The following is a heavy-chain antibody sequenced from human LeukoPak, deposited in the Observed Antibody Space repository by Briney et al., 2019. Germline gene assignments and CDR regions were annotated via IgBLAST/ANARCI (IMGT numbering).Heavy chain of an antibody. Sequence: SGPTLVNPTQTLTLTCTFSGFSLSTNGMSVTWARQPPGKALEWLARIDWDDDKYYSASLKTRLTISKDTSKNQVVLTMTNMDPVDTATYFCARCIAATGTLDYWGQGALVTVSS. J-gene: IGHJ4*02. V-gene: IGHV2-70*11. CDR1: GFSLSTNGMS. D-gene: IGHD6-13*01. CDR2: IDWDDDK. CDR3: ARCIAATGTLDY.